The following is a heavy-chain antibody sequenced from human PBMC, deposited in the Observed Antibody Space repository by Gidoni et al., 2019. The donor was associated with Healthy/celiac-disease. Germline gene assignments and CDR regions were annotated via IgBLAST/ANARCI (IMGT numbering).Heavy chain of an antibody. CDR1: GGSFRGYY. CDR3: ASFGHLGELSLRDAFDI. V-gene: IGHV4-34*01. Sequence: QVQLQQWGAGLLKPSETLSLTCAVYGGSFRGYYWSWIRQPPGKGLEWIGEINHSGSTNYNPSLKSRVTISVDTSKNQFSLKLSSVTAADTAVYYCASFGHLGELSLRDAFDIWGQGTMVTVSS. J-gene: IGHJ3*02. CDR2: INHSGST. D-gene: IGHD3-16*02.